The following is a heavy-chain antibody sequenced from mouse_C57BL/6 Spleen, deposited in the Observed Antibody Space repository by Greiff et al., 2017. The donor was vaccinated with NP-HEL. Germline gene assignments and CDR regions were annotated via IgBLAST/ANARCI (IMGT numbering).Heavy chain of an antibody. CDR3: ARYEGSRYWYFDV. D-gene: IGHD1-1*02. CDR1: GYTFTSYW. Sequence: QVQLQQSGAELVKPGASVKLSCKASGYTFTSYWMQWVKQRPGQGLEWIGEIDPSDSYTNYNQKFKGKATLTVDTSSSTAYMQLSSLTSEDSAVYYCARYEGSRYWYFDVWGTGTTVTVSS. J-gene: IGHJ1*03. V-gene: IGHV1-50*01. CDR2: IDPSDSYT.